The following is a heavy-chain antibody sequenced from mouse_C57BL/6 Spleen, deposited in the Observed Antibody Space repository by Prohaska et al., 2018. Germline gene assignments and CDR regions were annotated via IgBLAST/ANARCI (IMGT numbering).Heavy chain of an antibody. CDR1: GYTFTSYW. Sequence: QVQLQQPGAELVKPGASVKLSCKASGYTFTSYWMHWVKQRPGQGLEWIGMIHPNSGSTNYNEKFKSKATLTVDKSSSTAYMQLSSLTSEDSAVYYCARRGSSSWYFDVWGTGTTVTVSS. D-gene: IGHD1-1*01. CDR2: IHPNSGST. V-gene: IGHV1-64*01. J-gene: IGHJ1*03. CDR3: ARRGSSSWYFDV.